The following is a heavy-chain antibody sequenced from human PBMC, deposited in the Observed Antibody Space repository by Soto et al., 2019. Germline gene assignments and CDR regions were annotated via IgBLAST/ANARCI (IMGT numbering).Heavy chain of an antibody. CDR3: AGGYYDFWSGYYTRKDYYYGMDV. J-gene: IGHJ6*02. D-gene: IGHD3-3*01. CDR2: ISGSGGST. V-gene: IGHV3-23*01. Sequence: GGSLRLSCAASGFTFSSYAMSWVRQAPGKGLEWVSAISGSGGSTYYADSVKGRFTTSRDNAKNSLYLQMNSLRDEDTAVYYCAGGYYDFWSGYYTRKDYYYGMDVWGQGTTVTVSS. CDR1: GFTFSSYA.